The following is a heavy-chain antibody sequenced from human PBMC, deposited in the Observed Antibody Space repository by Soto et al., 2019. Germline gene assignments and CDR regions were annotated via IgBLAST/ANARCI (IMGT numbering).Heavy chain of an antibody. CDR2: TYYGSKWYN. Sequence: QSLSVTGRASGERRACNTAAAVWFRQSPSRGLEWLGRTYYGSKWYNDYAVSVKSRITINPDTSKNQFSLQLNSVTPEDTAVYYCARAVLAEHQMVLEGVGSDLRGKGT. V-gene: IGHV6-1*01. J-gene: IGHJ1*01. D-gene: IGHD6-13*01. CDR3: ARAVLAEHQMVLEGVGSDL. CDR1: GERRACNTAA.